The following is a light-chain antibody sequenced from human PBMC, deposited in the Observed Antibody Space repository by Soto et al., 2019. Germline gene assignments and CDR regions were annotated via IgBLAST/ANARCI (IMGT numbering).Light chain of an antibody. CDR2: EVS. CDR3: SSYTSSSTRV. CDR1: SSDVGGYNY. J-gene: IGLJ2*01. Sequence: QSALTQPASVSGSPGQSITISCSGTSSDVGGYNYVSWYQQHPGKAPKLMIHEVSNRPSGVSNRFSGSQSGNTASLTISGLQAEDEADYYCSSYTSSSTRVFGGGTKVTVL. V-gene: IGLV2-14*01.